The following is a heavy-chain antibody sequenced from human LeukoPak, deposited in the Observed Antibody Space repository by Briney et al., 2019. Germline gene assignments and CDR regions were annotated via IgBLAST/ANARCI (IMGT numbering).Heavy chain of an antibody. V-gene: IGHV4-39*07. CDR2: IYYSGST. D-gene: IGHD2-15*01. CDR3: APFPGGGTSLD. CDR1: GGSISSSSYY. Sequence: PSETLSLTCTVSGGSISSSSYYWGWIRQPPGKGLEWIGSIYYSGSTYYNPSLKSRVTISVDTSKNQFSLKLSSVTAADTAVYYCAPFPGGGTSLDWGQGTLVTVSS. J-gene: IGHJ4*02.